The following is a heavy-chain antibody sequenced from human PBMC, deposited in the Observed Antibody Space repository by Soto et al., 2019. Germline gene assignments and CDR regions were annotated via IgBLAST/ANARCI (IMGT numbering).Heavy chain of an antibody. CDR3: AKGYGDYAPEPFDY. J-gene: IGHJ4*02. CDR1: GFTFSSYG. CDR2: ISYDGSNK. V-gene: IGHV3-30*18. D-gene: IGHD4-17*01. Sequence: GGSLRLSCAASGFTFSSYGMHWVRQAPGKGLEWVAVISYDGSNKYYADSVKGRFTISRDNSKNTLYLQMNSLRAEDTAVYYCAKGYGDYAPEPFDYWGQGTLVTVSS.